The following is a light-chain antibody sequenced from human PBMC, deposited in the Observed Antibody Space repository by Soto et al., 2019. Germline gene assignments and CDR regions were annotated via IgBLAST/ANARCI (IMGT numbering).Light chain of an antibody. CDR3: AACDDSLNGYV. J-gene: IGLJ1*01. Sequence: QSVVTQPPSASGTPGQTVTISCSGSSSNIGSNTVNWYQHLPGTAPKLLIYNNNQRPSGVPDRFSGSKSGTSASLAISGLQSEDEADYYCAACDDSLNGYVFGTGTKLTVL. CDR1: SSNIGSNT. CDR2: NNN. V-gene: IGLV1-44*01.